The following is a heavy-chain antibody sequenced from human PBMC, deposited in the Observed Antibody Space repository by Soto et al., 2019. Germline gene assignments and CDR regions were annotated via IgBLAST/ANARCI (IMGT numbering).Heavy chain of an antibody. Sequence: GGSLRLSCAASGFTFSSYSMNWVRQAPGKGLEWVSSISSSSSYIYYADSVKGRFTISRDNAKNSLYLQMNSLRAEDTAVYYCAREGLDNMITFGGASDYWGQGTLVTVSS. CDR1: GFTFSSYS. V-gene: IGHV3-21*01. D-gene: IGHD3-16*01. CDR3: AREGLDNMITFGGASDY. CDR2: ISSSSSYI. J-gene: IGHJ4*02.